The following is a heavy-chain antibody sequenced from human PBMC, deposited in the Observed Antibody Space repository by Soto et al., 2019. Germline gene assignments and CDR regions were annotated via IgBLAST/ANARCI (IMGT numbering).Heavy chain of an antibody. J-gene: IGHJ4*02. CDR3: AREGGDGVDY. D-gene: IGHD3-16*01. V-gene: IGHV4-31*03. Sequence: QVQLRESGPGLVRPSQTLSLTCTVSGGSISSGSYSWSWIRQHPGKGLEWIGYIYYSGSTYNNPSLKSRVTLSLDTSKNKCSLNLSSVTAADTAVYYCAREGGDGVDYWGQGPLVTVSS. CDR1: GGSISSGSYS. CDR2: IYYSGST.